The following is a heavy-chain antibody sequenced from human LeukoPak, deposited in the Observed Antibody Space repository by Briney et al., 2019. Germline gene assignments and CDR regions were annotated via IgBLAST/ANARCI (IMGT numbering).Heavy chain of an antibody. Sequence: SQTLSLTCTVSGGSISSGDYYWSWIRQPPGKGLEWIGYIYYSGSTYYNPSLKSRVTISVDTSKNQLSLKLSSVTAADTAVYYCARVGAVVRPFFDYWGQGTLVTVSS. CDR1: GGSISSGDYY. D-gene: IGHD4-23*01. CDR2: IYYSGST. CDR3: ARVGAVVRPFFDY. V-gene: IGHV4-30-4*08. J-gene: IGHJ4*02.